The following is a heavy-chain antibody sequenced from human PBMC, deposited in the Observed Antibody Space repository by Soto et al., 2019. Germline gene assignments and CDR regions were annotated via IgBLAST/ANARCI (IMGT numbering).Heavy chain of an antibody. CDR2: IKSKTDGGTT. D-gene: IGHD6-19*01. V-gene: IGHV3-15*07. CDR3: TTVYSSGWTDDY. J-gene: IGHJ4*02. Sequence: GGSLRLSCAASGFTFSNAWMNWVRQAPGKGLEWVGRIKSKTDGGTTDYAAPVKGKFTISRDNSKNKLYLQMNSLKTEDTAVYYCTTVYSSGWTDDYWGQGTLVTVSS. CDR1: GFTFSNAW.